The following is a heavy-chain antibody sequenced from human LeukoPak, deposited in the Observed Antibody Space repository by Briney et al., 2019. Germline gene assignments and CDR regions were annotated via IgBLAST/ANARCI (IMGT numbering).Heavy chain of an antibody. CDR1: GGTFSSYA. CDR3: ARVMITFRTIDY. D-gene: IGHD3-16*01. V-gene: IGHV1-18*01. Sequence: GASVKVSCKASGGTFSSYAISWVRQAPGQGLEWMGWISAYNGNTNYAQKLQGRVTMTTDTSTSTAYMELRSLRSDDTAVYYCARVMITFRTIDYWGQGTLVTVSS. CDR2: ISAYNGNT. J-gene: IGHJ4*02.